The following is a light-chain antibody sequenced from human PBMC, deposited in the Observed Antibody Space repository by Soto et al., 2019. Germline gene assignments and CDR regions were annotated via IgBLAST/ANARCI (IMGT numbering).Light chain of an antibody. CDR1: SSDVGVYDY. CDR2: EVS. V-gene: IGLV2-14*01. Sequence: QSALTQPASVSGSPGQSITISCTGTSSDVGVYDYVSWYKQYPGKAPKLLIYEVSNRPSGVSSRFSGSKSGDTASLTISGLQADDEADYYCCSYAGSYTSPFVFGTGTKVTVL. CDR3: CSYAGSYTSPFV. J-gene: IGLJ1*01.